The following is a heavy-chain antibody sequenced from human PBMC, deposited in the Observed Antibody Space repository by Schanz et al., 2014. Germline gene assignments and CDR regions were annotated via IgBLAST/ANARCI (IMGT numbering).Heavy chain of an antibody. CDR1: GFTFSNYA. J-gene: IGHJ6*02. V-gene: IGHV3-48*04. CDR3: ARQRSYFYAMDV. Sequence: VQLVESGGGVVQPGRSLRLSCGASGFTFSNYAMHWVRQAPGKGLEWVSYISSVGISKYYADPVKGRFTISRDSAKNSLYLQMNSLRAEDTAVYYCARQRSYFYAMDVWGQGTTVTVSS. CDR2: ISSVGISK.